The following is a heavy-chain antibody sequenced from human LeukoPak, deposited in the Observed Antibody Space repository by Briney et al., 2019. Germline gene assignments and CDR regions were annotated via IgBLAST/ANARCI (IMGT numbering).Heavy chain of an antibody. CDR2: IYYSGST. CDR1: GCSISSSSYY. CDR3: ARQGSGNYLSPVNY. D-gene: IGHD1-26*01. J-gene: IGHJ4*02. V-gene: IGHV4-39*01. Sequence: KPSETLSLTCTVSGCSISSSSYYWGWIRQPPGKGLEWIGTIYYSGSTYYNPSLKSRVTISVDTSKNQFSLKLSSVTAANTAVYYCARQGSGNYLSPVNYWGQGTLVTVSS.